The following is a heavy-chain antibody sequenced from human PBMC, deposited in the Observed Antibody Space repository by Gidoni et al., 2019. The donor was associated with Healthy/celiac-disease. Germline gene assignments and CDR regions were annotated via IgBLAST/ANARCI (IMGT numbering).Heavy chain of an antibody. CDR2: ISAYNGNT. CDR1: GYTFTSSG. Sequence: QVQLVQSGAEVKKPGASVKVSCKASGYTFTSSGISWVRQAPGQGLEWMGWISAYNGNTNYAQKLQGRVTMTTDTSTSTAYMELRSLRSDDTAVYYCARVAPYYYDSSGYYYERWGQGTLVTVSS. CDR3: ARVAPYYYDSSGYYYER. D-gene: IGHD3-22*01. J-gene: IGHJ4*02. V-gene: IGHV1-18*01.